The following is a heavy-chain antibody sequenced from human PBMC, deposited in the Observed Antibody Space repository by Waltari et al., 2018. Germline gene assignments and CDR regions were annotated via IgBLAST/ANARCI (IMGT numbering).Heavy chain of an antibody. V-gene: IGHV1-69*10. CDR2: IIPILGIA. CDR1: GGTLRRYA. CDR3: ARLAVAAIAGWFDP. J-gene: IGHJ5*02. D-gene: IGHD6-19*01. Sequence: QVQLVQSGAEVQKPGSSVKVSCKASGGTLRRYAISWVRQAPGQGLEWMVGIIPILGIANYAQKFQGRVTITADKSTSTAYMELSSLRSEDTAVYYCARLAVAAIAGWFDPWGQGTLVTVSS.